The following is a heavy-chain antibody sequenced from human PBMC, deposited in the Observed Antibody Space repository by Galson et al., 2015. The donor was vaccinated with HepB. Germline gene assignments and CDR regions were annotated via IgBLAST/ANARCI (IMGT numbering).Heavy chain of an antibody. CDR2: ISYDGSNK. V-gene: IGHV3-30*04. CDR3: ARDGPSQGLYGDYFDY. CDR1: GFTFSSYA. J-gene: IGHJ4*02. Sequence: SLRLSCAASGFTFSSYAMHWVRQAPGKGLEWVAVISYDGSNKYYADSVKGRFTISRDNSKNTLYLQMNSLRAEDTAVYYCARDGPSQGLYGDYFDYWGQGTLVPVSS. D-gene: IGHD4-17*01.